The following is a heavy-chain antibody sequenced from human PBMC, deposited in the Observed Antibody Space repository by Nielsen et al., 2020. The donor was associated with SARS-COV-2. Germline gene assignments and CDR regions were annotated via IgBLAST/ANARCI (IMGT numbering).Heavy chain of an antibody. CDR3: AKMVPMGAYCGGDCYSNGMDV. J-gene: IGHJ6*02. CDR2: ISGSGGST. CDR1: GFTFSSYA. V-gene: IGHV3-23*01. Sequence: GESLKISCAASGFTFSSYAMSWVRQAPGKGLEWVSAISGSGGSTYYADSVKGRFTISRDNSKNTLYLQMNSLRAEDTAVYYCAKMVPMGAYCGGDCYSNGMDVWGQGTTVTVSS. D-gene: IGHD2-21*02.